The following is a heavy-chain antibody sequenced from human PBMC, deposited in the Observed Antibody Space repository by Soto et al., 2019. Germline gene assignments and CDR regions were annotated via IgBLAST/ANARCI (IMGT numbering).Heavy chain of an antibody. J-gene: IGHJ4*02. V-gene: IGHV3-23*01. D-gene: IGHD6-19*01. CDR2: ISGSGGST. CDR1: GFTFSSYA. CDR3: ANIAVAGSLGY. Sequence: GGSLRLSCAASGFTFSSYAMSWVRQAPGKGLEWVSAISGSGGSTYYADSVKGRFTISRDNSKNALYLQMNSLRAEDTAVYYCANIAVAGSLGYWGQGTLVTVSS.